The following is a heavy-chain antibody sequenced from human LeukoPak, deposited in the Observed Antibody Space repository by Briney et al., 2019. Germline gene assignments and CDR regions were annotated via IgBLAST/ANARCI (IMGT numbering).Heavy chain of an antibody. Sequence: GGSLRLSCAASGFTFDDYAMHWVRQAPGKGLESVSGISWNSGSIGYADSVKGRFTISRDNAKNSLYLQMNSLRAEDTALYYCAKDPHYALFEANGFDYWGPGTLVTVSS. V-gene: IGHV3-9*01. D-gene: IGHD4-17*01. CDR2: ISWNSGSI. J-gene: IGHJ4*02. CDR3: AKDPHYALFEANGFDY. CDR1: GFTFDDYA.